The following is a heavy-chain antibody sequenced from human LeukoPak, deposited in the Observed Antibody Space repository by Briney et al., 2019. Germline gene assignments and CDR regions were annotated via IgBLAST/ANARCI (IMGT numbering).Heavy chain of an antibody. CDR1: GFTFSSYS. Sequence: GGSLRLSCAASGFTFSSYSMNWVRQAPGKGLEWVSSISSSSSYIYYADSVKGRFTISRDNAKNSLYLQMNSLRAEDTAVYYCARDPSSGKACFDYWGQGTLVTVSS. J-gene: IGHJ4*02. V-gene: IGHV3-21*01. CDR3: ARDPSSGKACFDY. CDR2: ISSSSSYI. D-gene: IGHD3-22*01.